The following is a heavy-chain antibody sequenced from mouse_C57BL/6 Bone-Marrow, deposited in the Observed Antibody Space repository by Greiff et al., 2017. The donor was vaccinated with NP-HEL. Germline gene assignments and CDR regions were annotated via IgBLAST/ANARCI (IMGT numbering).Heavy chain of an antibody. D-gene: IGHD1-1*01. Sequence: EVQLQQSGPELVKPGDSVKISCKASGYSFTGYFMNWVMQSHGKSLEWIGRINTYNGDTFYNQKFKGKATLTVDKSSSTAHMELRSLTSEDSAVYYCARNRIWTTVVAGDWYFDVWGTGTTVTVSS. CDR2: INTYNGDT. V-gene: IGHV1-20*01. CDR3: ARNRIWTTVVAGDWYFDV. CDR1: GYSFTGYF. J-gene: IGHJ1*03.